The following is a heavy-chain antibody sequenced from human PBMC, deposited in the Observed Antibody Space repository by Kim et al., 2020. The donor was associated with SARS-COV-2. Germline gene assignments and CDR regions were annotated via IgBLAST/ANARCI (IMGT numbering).Heavy chain of an antibody. CDR1: GYTFTSYG. CDR2: ISAYNGNT. Sequence: ASVKVSCKASGYTFTSYGISWVRQAPGQGLEWMGWISAYNGNTNYAQKLQGRVTMTTDTSTSTAYMELRSLRSDDTAVYYCARLDWGLYDILTGYYRGFDPWGQGTLVTVSS. D-gene: IGHD3-9*01. CDR3: ARLDWGLYDILTGYYRGFDP. V-gene: IGHV1-18*01. J-gene: IGHJ5*02.